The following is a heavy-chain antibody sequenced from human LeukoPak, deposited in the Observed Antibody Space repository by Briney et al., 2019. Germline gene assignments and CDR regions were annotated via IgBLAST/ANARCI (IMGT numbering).Heavy chain of an antibody. J-gene: IGHJ3*02. CDR3: AKTTFPGSEYASSGYYFLDAFDI. V-gene: IGHV3-23*01. CDR1: GFTFSSYG. D-gene: IGHD3-22*01. CDR2: ISGSGGST. Sequence: GGSLRLSCAASGFTFSSYGMHWFRQAPGKGLEWVSAISGSGGSTYYSDSVKGRFTIPRDNSKNTLYLQINSLRSEDTAVYYCAKTTFPGSEYASSGYYFLDAFDIWGQGTMVTVSS.